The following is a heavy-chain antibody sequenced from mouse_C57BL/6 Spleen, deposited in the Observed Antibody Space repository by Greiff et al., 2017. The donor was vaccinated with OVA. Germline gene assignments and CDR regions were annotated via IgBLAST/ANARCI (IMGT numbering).Heavy chain of an antibody. CDR3: AREEASLGRSAY. V-gene: IGHV1-55*01. CDR1: GYTFTSYW. D-gene: IGHD4-1*01. J-gene: IGHJ3*01. CDR2: IYPGSGST. Sequence: QVQLQQPGAELVKPGASVKMSCKASGYTFTSYWITWVKQRPGQGLEWIGDIYPGSGSTNYNEKFKSKATLTVDTSSSTAYMQLSSLTSEDSAVYYCAREEASLGRSAYWGQGTLVTVSA.